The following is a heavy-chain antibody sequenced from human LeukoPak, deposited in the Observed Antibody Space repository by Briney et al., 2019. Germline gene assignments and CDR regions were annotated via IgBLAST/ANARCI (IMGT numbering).Heavy chain of an antibody. D-gene: IGHD5-18*01. CDR2: IYYSGST. V-gene: IGHV4-38-2*01. CDR3: ASGYSYGPESY. J-gene: IGHJ4*02. Sequence: TSETLSLTCAVSGYSIRSGDYWGWIRQPPGKGLEWIGSIYYSGSTYYNPSLKSRVTISVDTSKNQFSLELSSVTAADTAVYYCASGYSYGPESYWGQGTLVTVSS. CDR1: GYSIRSGDY.